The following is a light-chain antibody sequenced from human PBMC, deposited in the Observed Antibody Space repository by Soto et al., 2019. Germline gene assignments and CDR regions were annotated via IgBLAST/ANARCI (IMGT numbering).Light chain of an antibody. J-gene: IGKJ1*01. CDR2: AAS. V-gene: IGKV1-5*01. CDR1: HDIGNS. CDR3: QQYKSYLRT. Sequence: DIQMTQSPPSLSASVGDRFTITCQASHDIGNSLNWYQDKPGKAPKLLIYAASTLESGVSSRFSGRGSGTEFTLTINSLQPEDFATYYCQQYKSYLRTFGQGTKVDTK.